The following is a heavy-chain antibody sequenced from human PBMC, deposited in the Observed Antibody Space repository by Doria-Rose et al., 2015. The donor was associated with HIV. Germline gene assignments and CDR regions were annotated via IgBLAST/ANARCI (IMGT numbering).Heavy chain of an antibody. D-gene: IGHD3-10*01. J-gene: IGHJ4*02. V-gene: IGHV3-21*01. Sequence: VQLQESGGGLVRPGGSLRLYCATSGFTFSSHRIHWVRQAPGQGLEWVSSISSTSAYINYADSVSGRFTISRDNARNSLYLQMDSLRAEDTAIYYCATGVTLDYWGQGTLVTVSS. CDR1: GFTFSSHR. CDR2: ISSTSAYI. CDR3: ATGVTLDY.